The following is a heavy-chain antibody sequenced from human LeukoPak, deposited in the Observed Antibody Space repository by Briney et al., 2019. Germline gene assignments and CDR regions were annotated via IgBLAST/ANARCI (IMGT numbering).Heavy chain of an antibody. CDR1: GFTFSSFG. D-gene: IGHD3-10*01. CDR2: IRYDESNK. V-gene: IGHV3-30*02. J-gene: IGHJ4*02. Sequence: GGSLRLSCAASGFTFSSFGMHWVRQAPGKGLEWVAFIRYDESNKNYADSVKGRITISRDTSKNTLYLQMNSLRSEDTAVYYCAEDLMVWGQGILVTVSS. CDR3: AEDLMV.